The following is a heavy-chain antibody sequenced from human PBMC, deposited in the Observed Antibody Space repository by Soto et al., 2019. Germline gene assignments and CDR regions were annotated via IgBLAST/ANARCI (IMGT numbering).Heavy chain of an antibody. CDR3: VRDFGVTNYLFDY. Sequence: QVQLVESGGGVVQAGRSLRLSCAPFGFTFRNYGFHWVRQAPGKGLEWLALIWYDGSKTDYTESVKGRFTISRDNSQNMLYLQMDSLRVDETAVYYCVRDFGVTNYLFDYWGQGTLVTVSS. V-gene: IGHV3-33*08. D-gene: IGHD2-8*01. CDR2: IWYDGSKT. J-gene: IGHJ4*02. CDR1: GFTFRNYG.